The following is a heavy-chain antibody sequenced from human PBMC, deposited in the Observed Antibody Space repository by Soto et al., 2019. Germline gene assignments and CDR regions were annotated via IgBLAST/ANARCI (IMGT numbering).Heavy chain of an antibody. CDR3: ARHPNYYYGSGSPYYYYYYGMDV. V-gene: IGHV4-59*08. J-gene: IGHJ6*02. CDR1: GGSISSYY. D-gene: IGHD3-10*01. CDR2: IYYSGST. Sequence: PSETLSLTCTVSGGSISSYYWSWIRQPPGKGLEWIGYIYYSGSTNYNPSLKSRVTISVDTSKNQFSLKLSSVTAADTAVYYCARHPNYYYGSGSPYYYYYYGMDVWGQGTTVTVSS.